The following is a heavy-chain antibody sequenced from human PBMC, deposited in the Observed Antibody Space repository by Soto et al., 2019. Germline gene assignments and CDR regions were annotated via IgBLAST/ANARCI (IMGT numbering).Heavy chain of an antibody. Sequence: QPGGSLRLSCAASGFTFSSYGMHWVRQAPGKGLEWVAVIWYDGSNKYYADSVEGRFTISRDNSKNTLYLQMNSLRAEDTAVYYCARDHRGGYSYPTGYFDYWGQGTLVTVSS. CDR2: IWYDGSNK. V-gene: IGHV3-33*01. D-gene: IGHD5-18*01. J-gene: IGHJ4*02. CDR1: GFTFSSYG. CDR3: ARDHRGGYSYPTGYFDY.